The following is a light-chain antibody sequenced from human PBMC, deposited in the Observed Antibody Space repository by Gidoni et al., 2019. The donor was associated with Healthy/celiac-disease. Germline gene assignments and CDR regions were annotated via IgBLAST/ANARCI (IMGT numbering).Light chain of an antibody. Sequence: DIQMTQSPSSLSASVGDRVTITCRASQSISSYLNWYQQKPGKAPKLLIDAASSLQSGVPSRFSGSGSGTDFTLTISSLQREDWATYECQQSYSTPLTLGGGIKVEIK. CDR1: QSISSY. V-gene: IGKV1-39*01. J-gene: IGKJ4*01. CDR2: AAS. CDR3: QQSYSTPLT.